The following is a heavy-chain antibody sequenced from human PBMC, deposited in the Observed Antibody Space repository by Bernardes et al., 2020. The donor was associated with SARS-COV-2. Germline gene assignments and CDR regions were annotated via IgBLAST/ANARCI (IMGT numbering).Heavy chain of an antibody. J-gene: IGHJ5*02. CDR3: ARDQGRYCSSTSWWSGCNWFDP. D-gene: IGHD2-2*01. CDR1: GYTFTGYY. V-gene: IGHV1-2*02. Sequence: ASVKVSCKASGYTFTGYYMHWVRQAPGQGLEWMGWINPNSGGTNYAQKFQGRVTMTRDTSISTAYMELSRLRSDDTAVYYCARDQGRYCSSTSWWSGCNWFDPWGQGTLVTVSS. CDR2: INPNSGGT.